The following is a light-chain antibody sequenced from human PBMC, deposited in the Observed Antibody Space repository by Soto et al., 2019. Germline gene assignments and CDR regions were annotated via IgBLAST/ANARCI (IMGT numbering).Light chain of an antibody. Sequence: EIVMMQSPATLSVSPGESVTLSCRASQLFSSNLAWYQHKPGQAPRLLIYGVSTRDTGVPDRFSGSASGTEFTLTISSLQSEDFAVYYCQQYYSSLFTFGQGTKLEI. CDR3: QQYYSSLFT. CDR2: GVS. V-gene: IGKV3-15*01. CDR1: QLFSSN. J-gene: IGKJ2*01.